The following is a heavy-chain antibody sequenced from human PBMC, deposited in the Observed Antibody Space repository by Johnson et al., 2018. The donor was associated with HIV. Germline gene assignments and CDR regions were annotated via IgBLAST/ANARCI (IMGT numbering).Heavy chain of an antibody. Sequence: VQLVESGGGVVQPGRSLRLSCGASGFSFNNYAMHWVRQAPGKGLEWVAVIGYDGSNKYYADSVKGRLTVSRDNSKNTLYLQMNSLRAEDTGLYYCARGRVGDAIDIWGQVTMVTVAS. CDR1: GFSFNNYA. CDR3: ARGRVGDAIDI. V-gene: IGHV3-30*04. D-gene: IGHD1-26*01. CDR2: IGYDGSNK. J-gene: IGHJ3*02.